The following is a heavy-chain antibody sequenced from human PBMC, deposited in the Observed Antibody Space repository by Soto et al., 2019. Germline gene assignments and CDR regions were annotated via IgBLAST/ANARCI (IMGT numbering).Heavy chain of an antibody. CDR1: GFTFSSYG. V-gene: IGHV3-30*18. J-gene: IGHJ6*02. CDR3: VKERYAQLWLEDYGMDV. Sequence: LRLSCAASGFTFSSYGIHWVRQAPGKGLEWVALISYDGTDKYYADSVKGRFTISRGNSKNTLYLQMSSLGPEDTAVYYCVKERYAQLWLEDYGMDVWGQGTLVTV. CDR2: ISYDGTDK. D-gene: IGHD5-18*01.